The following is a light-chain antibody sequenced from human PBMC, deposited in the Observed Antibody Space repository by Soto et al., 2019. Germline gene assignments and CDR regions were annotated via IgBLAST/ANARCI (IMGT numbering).Light chain of an antibody. J-gene: IGLJ2*01. Sequence: QSALTQPAYVSGSPGQSITISCAGTSSDVGGYDYVSWYQQYAGKAPKLTIYNVRNRPSGVSNRFSGSKSGNTASLTISGLQPEDEADYFCSSYTNSGTVLFGGGTKLTV. CDR2: NVR. CDR1: SSDVGGYDY. CDR3: SSYTNSGTVL. V-gene: IGLV2-14*01.